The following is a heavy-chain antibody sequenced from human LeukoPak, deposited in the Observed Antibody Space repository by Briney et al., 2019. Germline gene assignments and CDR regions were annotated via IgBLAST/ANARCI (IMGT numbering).Heavy chain of an antibody. CDR1: GFTFNSYA. CDR3: AKSRGYSNTSPFDY. D-gene: IGHD6-13*01. Sequence: GGSLRLSCAASGFTFNSYAMSWVRQAPGKGLEWVSGISGSGGQTYYADSVKGRYTISRDNSRNTLYLQMNSLTAEDTAVYYCAKSRGYSNTSPFDYWGQGTLVAVSS. CDR2: ISGSGGQT. J-gene: IGHJ4*02. V-gene: IGHV3-23*01.